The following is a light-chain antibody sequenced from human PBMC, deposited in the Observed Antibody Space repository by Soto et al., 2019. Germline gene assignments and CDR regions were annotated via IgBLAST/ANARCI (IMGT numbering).Light chain of an antibody. CDR2: NAS. CDR3: QRHGLWPLPWT. V-gene: IGKV3-11*01. Sequence: EIVLTQSPATLSLSPGERATLSCRASQTVVNYLAWYQQKPGQVPRLLIYNASNRATGVPVRFSGSGSVTEFNLTISSPEAEYFAVYYCQRHGLWPLPWTFGQGAKVDI. J-gene: IGKJ1*01. CDR1: QTVVNY.